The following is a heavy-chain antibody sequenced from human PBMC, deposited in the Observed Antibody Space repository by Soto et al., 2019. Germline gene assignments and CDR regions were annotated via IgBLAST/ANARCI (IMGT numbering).Heavy chain of an antibody. V-gene: IGHV3-13*01. CDR3: ARDNYDYIWGSYRPPAGYYYMDV. CDR2: LSYAGDT. D-gene: IGHD3-16*02. CDR1: GFTLSTYD. Sequence: PGGSLRLSCAASGFTLSTYDMHCVRQATGKGLEWVAALSYAGDTYYPGSVKGRFTVSRESAKNSLYPQMNSLRAEDTAVYYCARDNYDYIWGSYRPPAGYYYMDVWGKGTTVTVSS. J-gene: IGHJ6*03.